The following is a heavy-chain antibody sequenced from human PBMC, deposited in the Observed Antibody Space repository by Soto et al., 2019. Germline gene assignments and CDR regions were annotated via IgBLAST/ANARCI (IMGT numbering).Heavy chain of an antibody. J-gene: IGHJ4*02. V-gene: IGHV1-69*04. Sequence: ASVKVSCKASGYTFTNYGFTWVRQAPGQGLEWMGRIIPILGIANYAQKFQGRVTITADKSTSTAYMELSSLRSEDTAVYYCANRIAAAGRDVDYWGQGTLVTVSS. CDR3: ANRIAAAGRDVDY. CDR2: IIPILGIA. CDR1: GYTFTNYG. D-gene: IGHD6-13*01.